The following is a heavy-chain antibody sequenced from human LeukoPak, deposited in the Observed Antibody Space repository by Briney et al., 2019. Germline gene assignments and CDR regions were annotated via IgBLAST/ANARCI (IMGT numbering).Heavy chain of an antibody. V-gene: IGHV3-30*18. J-gene: IGHJ4*02. CDR3: AKVFEVRGAKRPKDY. CDR1: GFTFSDYG. Sequence: GGSLRLSCAASGFTFSDYGMHWVRQAPGKGLEWVALISYDGGNKFYADSVRERFTISRDNSKNTLFLQMNSLRIEDTAVYYCAKVFEVRGAKRPKDYWGQGALVTVSS. D-gene: IGHD3-10*01. CDR2: ISYDGGNK.